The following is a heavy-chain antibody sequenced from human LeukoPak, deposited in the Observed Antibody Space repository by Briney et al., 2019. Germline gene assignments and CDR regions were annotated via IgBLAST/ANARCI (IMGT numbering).Heavy chain of an antibody. CDR2: IWYDGSNK. J-gene: IGHJ6*02. CDR3: ARDDYGDYVVSYYYYGMGV. Sequence: GRSLRLSCAASGFTFSSYGMHWVRQAPGKGLEWVAVIWYDGSNKYYADSVKGRFTISRDNSKNTPYLQMNSLRAEDTAVYYCARDDYGDYVVSYYYYGMGVWGQGTTVTVSS. V-gene: IGHV3-33*01. D-gene: IGHD4-17*01. CDR1: GFTFSSYG.